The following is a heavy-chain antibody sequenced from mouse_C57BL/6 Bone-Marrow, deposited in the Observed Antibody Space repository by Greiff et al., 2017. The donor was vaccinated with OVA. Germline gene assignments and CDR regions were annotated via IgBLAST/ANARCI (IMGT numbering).Heavy chain of an antibody. Sequence: EESGPGLVKPSQSLSLTCSVTGYSITSGYYWNWIRQFPGNKLEWMGYISYDGSNNYNPSLKNRISITRDTSKNQFFLKLNSVTTEDTATYYCAREGYGSSYGFAYWGQGTLVTVSA. J-gene: IGHJ3*01. CDR3: AREGYGSSYGFAY. V-gene: IGHV3-6*01. CDR1: GYSITSGYY. CDR2: ISYDGSN. D-gene: IGHD1-1*01.